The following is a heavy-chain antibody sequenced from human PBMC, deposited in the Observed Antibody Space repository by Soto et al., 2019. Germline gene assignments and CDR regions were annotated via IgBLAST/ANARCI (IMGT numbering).Heavy chain of an antibody. V-gene: IGHV3-30-3*01. J-gene: IGHJ6*02. CDR3: AREMVVAAGIYGMDV. CDR2: ISYDGSNK. D-gene: IGHD2-15*01. Sequence: VAVISYDGSNKYYADSVKGRFTISRDNSKNTLYLQMNSLRAEDTAVYYCAREMVVAAGIYGMDVWGQGTTVTVSS.